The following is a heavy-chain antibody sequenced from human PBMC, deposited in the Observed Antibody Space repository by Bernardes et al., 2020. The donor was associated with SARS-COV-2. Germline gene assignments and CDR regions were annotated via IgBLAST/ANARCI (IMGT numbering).Heavy chain of an antibody. V-gene: IGHV4-34*01. CDR1: GGSFSGYY. CDR3: ARALGYCSSTSCYKTKDRRLYGMDV. Sequence: TLSLTCAVYGGSFSGYYWSWIRQPPGKGLEWIGEINHSGSTNYNPSLKSRVTISVDTSKNQFSLKLSSVTAADTAVYYCARALGYCSSTSCYKTKDRRLYGMDVWGQGTTVTVSS. CDR2: INHSGST. D-gene: IGHD2-2*02. J-gene: IGHJ6*02.